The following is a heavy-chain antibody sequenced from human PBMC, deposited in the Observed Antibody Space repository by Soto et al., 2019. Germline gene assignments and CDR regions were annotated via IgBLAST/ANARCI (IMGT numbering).Heavy chain of an antibody. D-gene: IGHD3-10*01. CDR3: ATRPLLSGEP. V-gene: IGHV3-53*01. CDR1: GFKFSSND. Sequence: EVQLVESGEALIQPGGSLRLSCAASGFKFSSNDMNWVRQAQGKGLEWGSLIYSGGSTYYADSVKGRFTISRDNSKNTLYLQMSSLRAEDTAVYYCATRPLLSGEPWGQGTIFTVSS. J-gene: IGHJ3*01. CDR2: IYSGGST.